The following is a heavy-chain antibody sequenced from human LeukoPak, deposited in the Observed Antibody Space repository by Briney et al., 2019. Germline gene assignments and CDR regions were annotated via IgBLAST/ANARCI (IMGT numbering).Heavy chain of an antibody. CDR2: INPNSGGT. V-gene: IGHV1-2*02. CDR3: ARDLTGRSDY. J-gene: IGHJ4*02. D-gene: IGHD3-9*01. Sequence: ASVKVSCKASGYTFTDYYMHWVRQPPGQGLEWMGWINPNSGGTNHAQSFQGRVTMTRDTSISTAYMELSRLRSDDTAVYYCARDLTGRSDYWGQGTLVTVSS. CDR1: GYTFTDYY.